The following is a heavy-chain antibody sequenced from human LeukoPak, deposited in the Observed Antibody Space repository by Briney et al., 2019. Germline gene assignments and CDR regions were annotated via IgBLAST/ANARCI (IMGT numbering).Heavy chain of an antibody. J-gene: IGHJ4*02. V-gene: IGHV3-23*01. CDR2: ISGSGGST. CDR3: AKGRAAMVTYYFDY. D-gene: IGHD5-18*01. CDR1: GFTFSSYA. Sequence: PGGSLRLSCAASGFTFSSYAMSWVRQAPGKGLEGVSPISGSGGSTYYADSVKGRFTISRDNSKNTLYLQMNSLRAEDTAVYYCAKGRAAMVTYYFDYWGQGTLVTVSS.